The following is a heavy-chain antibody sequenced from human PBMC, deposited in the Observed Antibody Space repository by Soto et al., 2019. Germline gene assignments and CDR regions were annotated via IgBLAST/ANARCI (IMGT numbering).Heavy chain of an antibody. J-gene: IGHJ5*02. D-gene: IGHD6-6*01. Sequence: PSETLSLTCAVYGGSFSGGDWSWIRQPPGKGLEWIGEINHSGSTNYNPSLKSRVTISVDTSKNQFSLKLSSVTAADTAVYYCARGQYCIAARCNWLDPWGQGTLVTVSS. CDR1: GGSFSGGD. V-gene: IGHV4-34*01. CDR2: INHSGST. CDR3: ARGQYCIAARCNWLDP.